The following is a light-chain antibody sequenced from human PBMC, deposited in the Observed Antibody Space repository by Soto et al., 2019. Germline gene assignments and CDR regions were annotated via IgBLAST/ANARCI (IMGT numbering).Light chain of an antibody. Sequence: QSVLTQPPSVSGAPGQRVTISCAGTSSNIGAGYGVHWYQQLPGRAPKLLIHNYVNRPSGVPDRFSGSKSGTSASLAITGLRGEDGVVYSCESWDETLGVVLFGGGTKLPVL. CDR2: NYV. CDR3: ESWDETLGVVL. V-gene: IGLV1-40*01. J-gene: IGLJ2*01. CDR1: SSNIGAGYG.